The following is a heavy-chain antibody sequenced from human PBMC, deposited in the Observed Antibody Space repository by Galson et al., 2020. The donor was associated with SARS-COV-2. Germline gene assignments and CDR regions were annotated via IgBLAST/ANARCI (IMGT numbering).Heavy chain of an antibody. CDR2: ISSSSSFI. D-gene: IGHD3-3*01. J-gene: IGHJ4*02. V-gene: IGHV3-21*01. Sequence: KIGESLKISCAASGFTFTTYTIHWVRQAPGKGLEWVSSISSSSSFIYFADSVKGRFTISRDNAKSSVYLQMNTLRAEDTAVYYCARDGGLFYSGTSGYYNYDYWGKGTAVIVSS. CDR1: GFTFTTYT. CDR3: ARDGGLFYSGTSGYYNYDY.